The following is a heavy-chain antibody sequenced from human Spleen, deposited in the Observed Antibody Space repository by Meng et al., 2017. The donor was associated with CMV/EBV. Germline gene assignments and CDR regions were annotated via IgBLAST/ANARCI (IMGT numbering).Heavy chain of an antibody. CDR3: ARGIGGAGSA. Sequence: LSCAASGFTFSSYAMHWVRQAPGKGLEWVAVISYDGSNKYYADSVKGRFTISRDNSKNTLYLQMNSLRAEDTALYYCARGIGGAGSAWGQGTLVTVSS. J-gene: IGHJ5*02. CDR1: GFTFSSYA. V-gene: IGHV3-30*04. D-gene: IGHD2-21*01. CDR2: ISYDGSNK.